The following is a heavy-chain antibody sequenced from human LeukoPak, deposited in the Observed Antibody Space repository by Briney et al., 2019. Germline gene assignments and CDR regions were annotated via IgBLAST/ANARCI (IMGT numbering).Heavy chain of an antibody. Sequence: PGGSLRLSCAASGFTFSSYWMSWVRQAPGKGLEWVANIKQDGSEKYYVDSVKGRFTISRDNAKNSLYLQMNSLRAEDTAVYYCARVEVAVSAYQYYGMDVWGQGTTVTVSS. CDR3: ARVEVAVSAYQYYGMDV. J-gene: IGHJ6*02. CDR2: IKQDGSEK. V-gene: IGHV3-7*01. CDR1: GFTFSSYW. D-gene: IGHD2-15*01.